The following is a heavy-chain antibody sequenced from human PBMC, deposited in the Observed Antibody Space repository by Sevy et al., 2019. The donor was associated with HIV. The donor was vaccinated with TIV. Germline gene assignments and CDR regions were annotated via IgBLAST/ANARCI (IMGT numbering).Heavy chain of an antibody. CDR2: IKQDGSDK. D-gene: IGHD7-27*01. Sequence: GGSLRLSCAASGFTFNNYWMTWVRQAPGKGLEWVANIKQDGSDKYYMESVKGRFNISRDNTKKSLYLQLNSLRAEDTAVYYCARSWDYWGQMGYWGQGTLVTASS. J-gene: IGHJ4*02. CDR1: GFTFNNYW. CDR3: ARSWDYWGQMGY. V-gene: IGHV3-7*03.